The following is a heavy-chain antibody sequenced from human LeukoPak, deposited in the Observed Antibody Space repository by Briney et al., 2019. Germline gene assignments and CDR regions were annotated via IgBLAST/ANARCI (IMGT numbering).Heavy chain of an antibody. Sequence: ASVKVSCKASGYTFTGYYIHWLRQAPGQGLEWMGWINSNSGGTYYAQKFQGRVTVTRDTSIGTAFLELNRLRSDDTAVYYCARGGDVHSATVRFQYWGQGSLVSVSS. J-gene: IGHJ4*02. CDR2: INSNSGGT. V-gene: IGHV1-2*02. CDR3: ARGGDVHSATVRFQY. CDR1: GYTFTGYY. D-gene: IGHD7-27*01.